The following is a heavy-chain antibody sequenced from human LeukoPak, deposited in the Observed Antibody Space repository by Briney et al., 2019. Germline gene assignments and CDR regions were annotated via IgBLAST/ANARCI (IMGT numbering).Heavy chain of an antibody. D-gene: IGHD6-6*01. CDR2: INTNTGNP. CDR1: GYTFTSYA. J-gene: IGHJ4*02. Sequence: GASVNVSCKASGYTFTSYAMNWVRQAPGQGLEWMGWINTNTGNPTYAQGFTGRFVFSLDTSVSTAYLQISSLKAEDTDVYYCASSPVRASRGIAASGDFDYRGQRTLVTVSS. CDR3: ASSPVRASRGIAASGDFDY. V-gene: IGHV7-4-1*02.